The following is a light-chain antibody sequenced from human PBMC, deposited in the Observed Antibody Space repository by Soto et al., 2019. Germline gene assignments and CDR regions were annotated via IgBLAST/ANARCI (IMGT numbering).Light chain of an antibody. Sequence: DIQMTQSPSTLSASVGDRVTITCRASQSISSWLAWYQQKPGKAPKLLIYDASSLESGVPSRFSGSGSGTEFTLTISSLQPYDFATYYCQQYNSYSWTFAQGTKVEIK. CDR3: QQYNSYSWT. J-gene: IGKJ1*01. CDR2: DAS. CDR1: QSISSW. V-gene: IGKV1-5*01.